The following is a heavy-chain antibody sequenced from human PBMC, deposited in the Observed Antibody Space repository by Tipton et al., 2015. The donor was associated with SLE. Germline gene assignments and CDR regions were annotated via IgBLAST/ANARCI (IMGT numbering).Heavy chain of an antibody. D-gene: IGHD3-10*01. CDR2: IYYSGNT. J-gene: IGHJ5*02. V-gene: IGHV4-59*01. Sequence: LRLSCTVSGGSISSYYWSWIRQPPGKGLEWIGNIYYSGNTNYNPSLKSRVTISVDTSENQFSLKLSSVTAADTAVYYCARGTGYYGSGSYYNWFDPWGQGTLVTVSS. CDR1: GGSISSYY. CDR3: ARGTGYYGSGSYYNWFDP.